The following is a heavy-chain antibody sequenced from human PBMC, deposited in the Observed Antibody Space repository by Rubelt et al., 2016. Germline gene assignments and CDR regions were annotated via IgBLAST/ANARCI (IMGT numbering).Heavy chain of an antibody. J-gene: IGHJ5*02. V-gene: IGHV4-34*01. CDR3: ARGPAKLDP. CDR2: IYYSGTT. Sequence: QEQLQQWGAELLKPSETLSLTCAVYVDSFSGYYWTWIRQSPGRGLEWIGSIYYSGTTYYNPSLQSRVTMSVDTSKNQCSLNLSSVTAADTAVYYCARGPAKLDPWGQGTLVTVSS. CDR1: VDSFSGYY.